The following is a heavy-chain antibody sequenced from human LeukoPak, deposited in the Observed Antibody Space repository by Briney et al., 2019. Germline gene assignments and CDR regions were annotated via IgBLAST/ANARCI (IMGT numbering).Heavy chain of an antibody. CDR3: AKEFYFDISGDAFDM. CDR2: ISSSGGST. D-gene: IGHD3-22*01. J-gene: IGHJ3*02. Sequence: GGSLRLSCAASGFTFNSYTMSWVRQAPGKGLEWVSTISSSGGSTYYADSVKGRFTISRDNSKNTLSLQMNSLRAEDTALYYCAKEFYFDISGDAFDMWGQGTMVTVSS. CDR1: GFTFNSYT. V-gene: IGHV3-23*01.